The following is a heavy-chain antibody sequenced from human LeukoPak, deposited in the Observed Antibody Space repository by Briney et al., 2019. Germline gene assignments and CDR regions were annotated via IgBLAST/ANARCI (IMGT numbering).Heavy chain of an antibody. Sequence: GGSQRLSCAASGFTFSSYEMNWVRQAPGKGLEWVSYISSSGSTIYYADSVKGRFTISRDNAKNSLYLQMNSLRAEDTAVYYCARGDTAMVPWYFDLWGRGTLVTVSS. CDR3: ARGDTAMVPWYFDL. CDR2: ISSSGSTI. CDR1: GFTFSSYE. V-gene: IGHV3-48*03. D-gene: IGHD5-18*01. J-gene: IGHJ2*01.